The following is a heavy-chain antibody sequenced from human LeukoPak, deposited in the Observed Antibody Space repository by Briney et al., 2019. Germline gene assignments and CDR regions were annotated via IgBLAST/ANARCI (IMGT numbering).Heavy chain of an antibody. J-gene: IGHJ4*02. V-gene: IGHV4-4*07. CDR2: IYTSGST. Sequence: SETLSLTCTVSGGSISRYYWSWIRQPAGKGLEWLGRIYTSGSTNYNPSLKSRVTMSVDTSKNQFSLKLSSVTAADTAVYYCAREAIAVAELLDYWGQGTLVTVSS. CDR1: GGSISRYY. CDR3: AREAIAVAELLDY. D-gene: IGHD6-19*01.